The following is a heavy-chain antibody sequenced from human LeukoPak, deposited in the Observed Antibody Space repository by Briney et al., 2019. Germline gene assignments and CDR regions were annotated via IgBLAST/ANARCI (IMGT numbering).Heavy chain of an antibody. CDR3: ARGLIVPSTIFDY. CDR1: GGSISSYF. CDR2: IFYSASP. J-gene: IGHJ4*02. Sequence: SETLSLTCTVSGGSISSYFWSWIRQSPGKGLEWIANIFYSASPNYSPSLKSRVTISFDTSKNQFSLKLSSVTAADTAVYYCARGLIVPSTIFDYWGQGALVTVSS. D-gene: IGHD2-2*02. V-gene: IGHV4-59*08.